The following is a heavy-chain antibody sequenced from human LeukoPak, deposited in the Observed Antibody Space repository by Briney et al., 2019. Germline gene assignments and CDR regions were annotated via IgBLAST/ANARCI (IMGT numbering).Heavy chain of an antibody. V-gene: IGHV1-69*13. CDR2: IIPIFGTA. Sequence: SVKPSCKASGGTWSSYAISWVRQAPGHGLEWMGGIIPIFGTANYAQKFQGRVTITADEPTSTAYMELSSLRSEDTAVYYCARRVSYSSSWYGRQGYFDYWGQGTLVTVSS. CDR3: ARRVSYSSSWYGRQGYFDY. D-gene: IGHD6-13*01. CDR1: GGTWSSYA. J-gene: IGHJ4*02.